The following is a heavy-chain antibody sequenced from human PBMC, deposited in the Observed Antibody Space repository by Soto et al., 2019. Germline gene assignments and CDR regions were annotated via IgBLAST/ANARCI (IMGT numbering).Heavy chain of an antibody. CDR3: ATSYGSGYRAFDY. V-gene: IGHV1-69*04. CDR1: GDTFSFYS. D-gene: IGHD3-10*01. CDR2: VNPILSMS. Sequence: QVQLVQSGAEVKRPGSSVKVSCKASGDTFSFYSINWVRQAPGLGLEWMGRVNPILSMSNYAQRFQGRVTMTADKSTSTAYMELSGLRSEDTAMYYCATSYGSGYRAFDYWGQGARVTVS. J-gene: IGHJ4*02.